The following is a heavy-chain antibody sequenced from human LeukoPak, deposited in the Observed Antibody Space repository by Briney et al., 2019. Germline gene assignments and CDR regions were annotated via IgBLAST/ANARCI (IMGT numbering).Heavy chain of an antibody. CDR1: GGTFISYA. D-gene: IGHD6-13*01. CDR3: ARDRVAAAGTMDWFDP. Sequence: SVKVSCKASGGTFISYAISWVRQAPGQGLEWMGGIIPIFGTANYAQKFQGRVTITADESTSTAYMELSSLRSEDTAVYYCARDRVAAAGTMDWFDPWGQGTLVTVSS. CDR2: IIPIFGTA. J-gene: IGHJ5*02. V-gene: IGHV1-69*13.